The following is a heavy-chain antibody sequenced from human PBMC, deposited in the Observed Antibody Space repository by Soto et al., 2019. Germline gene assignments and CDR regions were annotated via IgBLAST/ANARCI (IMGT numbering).Heavy chain of an antibody. D-gene: IGHD3-22*01. CDR2: LDQSGGT. J-gene: IGHJ6*02. CDR3: AREDSHGRSGESLDV. CDR1: GDSLRGQS. Sequence: ASETLSLTCAVVGDSLRGQSWNWIRQSPGKGLEWIGELDQSGGTNYNPSLKSRAIISDDTSKNQFSLTLTSVTAADTAVYYCAREDSHGRSGESLDVWGQGTTVTVSS. V-gene: IGHV4-34*01.